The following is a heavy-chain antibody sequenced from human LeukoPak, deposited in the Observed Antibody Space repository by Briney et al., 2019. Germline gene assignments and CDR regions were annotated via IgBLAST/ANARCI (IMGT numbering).Heavy chain of an antibody. J-gene: IGHJ3*02. CDR3: ARKGIAVFGAFDI. CDR2: INSDGSSI. V-gene: IGHV3-74*03. CDR1: GFTFSNYW. Sequence: GGSLRLSCAASGFTFSNYWMHWVRQAPGKGLVWVSRINSDGSSITYADSVKGRFTISRDNAKNTVYLEVNSLRVEDTAVYYCARKGIAVFGAFDIWGQGTMVTVSS. D-gene: IGHD6-19*01.